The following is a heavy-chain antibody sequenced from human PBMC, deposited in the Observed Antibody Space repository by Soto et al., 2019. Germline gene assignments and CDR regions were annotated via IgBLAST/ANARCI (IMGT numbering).Heavy chain of an antibody. CDR2: IYYSGST. CDR1: GGSISSGDYY. CDR3: AREPYDYDRSGHFDY. D-gene: IGHD3-22*01. V-gene: IGHV4-30-4*01. J-gene: IGHJ4*02. Sequence: SETLSFTXTVSGGSISSGDYYWNWIRQPPGKGLEWIGFIYYSGSTYYNPSLKSRITISVDTSKNQFSLKLSSVTAADTAVYFCAREPYDYDRSGHFDYWGQGTLVTVSS.